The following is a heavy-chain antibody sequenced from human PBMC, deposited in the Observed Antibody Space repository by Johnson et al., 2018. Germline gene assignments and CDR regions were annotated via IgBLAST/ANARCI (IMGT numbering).Heavy chain of an antibody. CDR1: GFTFSSYA. Sequence: VQLQESGGGLVQPGGSLRLSCAASGFTFSSYAMTWVRQAPGKGLEWVSGIKTGGSTYYGDSVKGRFTISRNNSKNTLYLQMNSLRTDDTAVYFCAKATAIVGADIGYLDCWGQGTLVTVSS. V-gene: IGHV3-23*01. CDR2: IKTGGST. CDR3: AKATAIVGADIGYLDC. J-gene: IGHJ4*02. D-gene: IGHD1-26*01.